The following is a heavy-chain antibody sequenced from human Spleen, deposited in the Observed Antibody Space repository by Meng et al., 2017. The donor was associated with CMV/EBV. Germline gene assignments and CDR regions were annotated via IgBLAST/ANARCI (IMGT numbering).Heavy chain of an antibody. D-gene: IGHD3-3*01. CDR3: ARVGDFWSGYYSVAY. J-gene: IGHJ4*02. CDR2: IYYSGST. V-gene: IGHV4-39*07. CDR1: GGSRSDSYY. Sequence: SETLSLTCTVSGGSRSDSYYWAWIRQPPGKGLEWIGNIYYSGSTYYNPSLKSRVTISVDTSKNQFSLKLSSVTAADTAVYYCARVGDFWSGYYSVAYWGQGTLVTVSS.